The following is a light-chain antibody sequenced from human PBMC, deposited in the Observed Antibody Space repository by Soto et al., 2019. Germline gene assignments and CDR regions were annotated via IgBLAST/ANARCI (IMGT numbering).Light chain of an antibody. J-gene: IGKJ1*01. CDR1: QSVSSN. CDR2: GAS. V-gene: IGKV3-15*01. CDR3: QQYNNWPRT. Sequence: EIVMTQSPGTLSVSPGERATLSCRASQSVSSNLAWYQQKPRQAPRLLIYGASTRATGIPARFSGSGSGTEFTLTISSLQSEDFAVYYCQQYNNWPRTFGQGTKVEIK.